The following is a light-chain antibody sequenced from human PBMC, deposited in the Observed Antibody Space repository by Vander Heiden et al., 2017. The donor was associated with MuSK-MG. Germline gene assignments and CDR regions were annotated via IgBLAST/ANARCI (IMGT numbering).Light chain of an antibody. CDR1: SNDVGSYNY. J-gene: IGLJ2*01. CDR3: RSYEGSNNCLL. Sequence: QSALTQPPSTSGSPGQSVTISCTGTSNDVGSYNYVSWYQQPPGKDPKLIMYDVNKRPSGVPDRFSGSKSANTASLTVAGLQAEDEADYYCRSYEGSNNCLLFGGGTKLTVL. CDR2: DVN. V-gene: IGLV2-8*01.